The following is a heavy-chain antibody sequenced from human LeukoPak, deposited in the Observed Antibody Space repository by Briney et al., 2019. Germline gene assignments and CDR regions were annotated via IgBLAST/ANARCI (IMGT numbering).Heavy chain of an antibody. D-gene: IGHD4-17*01. CDR2: VSAYNGNT. J-gene: IGHJ6*02. Sequence: GASVKVSCKASGYSFTNYGFSWVRQAPGQGLEWMGWVSAYNGNTNYALKFQGRVTMTTDTSTTTAHMELRSLRSDDTAVYYCARSPKYGDGDFYYYYYGMDVWGQGTTVTVSS. CDR3: ARSPKYGDGDFYYYYYGMDV. V-gene: IGHV1-18*01. CDR1: GYSFTNYG.